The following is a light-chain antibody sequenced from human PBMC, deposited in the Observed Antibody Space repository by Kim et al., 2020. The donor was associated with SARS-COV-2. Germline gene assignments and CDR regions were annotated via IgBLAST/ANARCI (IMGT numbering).Light chain of an antibody. CDR3: CSCTSIYTLV. Sequence: QSALTQPRSVSGSPGQSVTISCTGTSSDVGGYNYVSWYQHHPGKAPKLMIYYVSKRPSGVPDRFSGSKSGNTASLTISGLQAEDEADYYCCSCTSIYTLVFGTGTKVTVL. CDR2: YVS. J-gene: IGLJ1*01. V-gene: IGLV2-11*01. CDR1: SSDVGGYNY.